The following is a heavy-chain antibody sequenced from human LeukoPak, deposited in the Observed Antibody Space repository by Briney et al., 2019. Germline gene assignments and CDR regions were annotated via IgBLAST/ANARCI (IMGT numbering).Heavy chain of an antibody. CDR1: GFTFSSYG. J-gene: IGHJ4*02. D-gene: IGHD1-26*01. CDR3: AKGVFGSYYIDY. V-gene: IGHV3-30*02. CDR2: IWYDGSDK. Sequence: PGESLRLSCAASGFTFSSYGMHWVRQAPGKGLEWVAVIWYDGSDKYYADSVKGRFTISRDNSKNTLDLQMNSLRAEDTAVYYCAKGVFGSYYIDYWGQGTLVTVSS.